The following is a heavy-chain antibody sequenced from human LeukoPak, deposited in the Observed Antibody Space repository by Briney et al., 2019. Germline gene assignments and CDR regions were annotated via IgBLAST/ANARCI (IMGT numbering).Heavy chain of an antibody. Sequence: ASVKVSCKASGYTFTNYYIHWVRQAPGQGLEWTGIINPSGGSTSYAQKFQGRVTMTRDTSTSTVYMELSSLRSEDTAVYYCARAGDLIAAAGTWSWFGYYYYMDVWGKGTTVTISS. J-gene: IGHJ6*03. CDR1: GYTFTNYY. D-gene: IGHD6-13*01. V-gene: IGHV1-46*01. CDR3: ARAGDLIAAAGTWSWFGYYYYMDV. CDR2: INPSGGST.